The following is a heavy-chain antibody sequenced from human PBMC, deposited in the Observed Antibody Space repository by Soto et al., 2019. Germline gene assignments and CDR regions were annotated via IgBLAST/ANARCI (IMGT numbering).Heavy chain of an antibody. J-gene: IGHJ4*02. CDR1: VQTFTRCD. Sequence: GDSVKVSCKASVQTFTRCDINCVRQATGQGLEWMGWMNPNSGNTGYAQKFQGGVTMTRNTSISTAYMELSSLRSEDTAVYYCARAAFKTSGHRPFGYWGQGTLVTVSS. CDR3: ARAAFKTSGHRPFGY. CDR2: MNPNSGNT. V-gene: IGHV1-8*01. D-gene: IGHD3-3*01.